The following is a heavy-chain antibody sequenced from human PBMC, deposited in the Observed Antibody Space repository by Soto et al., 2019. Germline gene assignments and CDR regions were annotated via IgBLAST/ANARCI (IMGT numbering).Heavy chain of an antibody. J-gene: IGHJ5*02. V-gene: IGHV2-5*02. D-gene: IGHD3-22*01. Sequence: SGPRLVNPTQTLTLTCTFSGFSLSTSGVGVGWIRQPPGKALEWLALIYWDDDKRYSPSLKSRLTITKDTSKNQVVLTMTNMDPVDTATYYCAHRGYYYDSSGYYYWFDPWGQGTLVTVSS. CDR3: AHRGYYYDSSGYYYWFDP. CDR2: IYWDDDK. CDR1: GFSLSTSGVG.